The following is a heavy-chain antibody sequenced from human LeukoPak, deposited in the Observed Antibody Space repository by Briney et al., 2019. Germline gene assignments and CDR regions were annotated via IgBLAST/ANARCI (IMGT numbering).Heavy chain of an antibody. V-gene: IGHV5-51*01. CDR3: ARCGSTSCYMFGY. CDR1: GYIFTSYW. Sequence: GESLKISCKGSGYIFTSYWIGWVRQMPGKGLEWMGIIYPGDSDTRYSPSFQGQVTISADKSISTAYLQWSSLKASDTAMYYCARCGSTSCYMFGYWGQGTLVTVSS. D-gene: IGHD2-2*02. J-gene: IGHJ4*02. CDR2: IYPGDSDT.